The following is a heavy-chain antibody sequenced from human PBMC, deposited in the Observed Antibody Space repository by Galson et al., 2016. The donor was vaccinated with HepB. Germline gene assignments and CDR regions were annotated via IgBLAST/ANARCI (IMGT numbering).Heavy chain of an antibody. D-gene: IGHD2-2*01. J-gene: IGHJ4*02. Sequence: TLSLTCSVSGYSISSGSYYWNWIRQHPGKGLEWIGCTYYRGSAYYNPSLKSRLTISIDTSKNHISLKLSSVTAADTAVYYCARDWGYCSRTSCYAFDTWGQGTLVTVSS. CDR2: TYYRGSA. CDR1: GYSISSGSYY. V-gene: IGHV4-31*03. CDR3: ARDWGYCSRTSCYAFDT.